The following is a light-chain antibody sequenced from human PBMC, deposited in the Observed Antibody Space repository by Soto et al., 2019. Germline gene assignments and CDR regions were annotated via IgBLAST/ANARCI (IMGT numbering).Light chain of an antibody. V-gene: IGKV3-20*01. CDR2: GAS. Sequence: IMLTQSPGTLSLYKGERATLSCRASQSVSSYLAWYQHKPGQAPRLLISGASRRATGIPDRFSGAGSGTDFTLTISRLEPEDFALYYCQQHDFLPITFCQGRLLEIK. J-gene: IGKJ5*01. CDR1: QSVSSY. CDR3: QQHDFLPIT.